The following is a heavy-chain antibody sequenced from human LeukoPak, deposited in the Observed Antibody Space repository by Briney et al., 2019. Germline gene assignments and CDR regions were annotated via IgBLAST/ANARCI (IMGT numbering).Heavy chain of an antibody. CDR2: VKSKTDGGTT. Sequence: GGSLRLSREVSGFTFTNAWMSWVRQAPGKGLEWVGRVKSKTDGGTTDYGAPVKGRFTISRDDSKNTLYLQMNNLKSEDTAVYYCTTERRESSGWYNWCFDYWGQGTLVTVSS. CDR1: GFTFTNAW. CDR3: TTERRESSGWYNWCFDY. J-gene: IGHJ4*02. D-gene: IGHD6-19*01. V-gene: IGHV3-15*01.